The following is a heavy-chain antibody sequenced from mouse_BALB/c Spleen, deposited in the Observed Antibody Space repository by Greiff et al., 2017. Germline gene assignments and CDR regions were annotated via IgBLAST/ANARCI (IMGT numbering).Heavy chain of an antibody. CDR2: INSNGGST. Sequence: EVMLVESGGGLVKLGGSLKLSCAASGFTFSSYYMSWVRQTPEKRLELVAAINSNGGSTYYPDTVKGRFTISRDNAKNTLYLQMSSLKSEDTALYYCARHDGLVYDGSHYAMDYWGQGTSVTVSS. D-gene: IGHD2-3*01. CDR1: GFTFSSYY. CDR3: ARHDGLVYDGSHYAMDY. V-gene: IGHV5-6-2*01. J-gene: IGHJ4*01.